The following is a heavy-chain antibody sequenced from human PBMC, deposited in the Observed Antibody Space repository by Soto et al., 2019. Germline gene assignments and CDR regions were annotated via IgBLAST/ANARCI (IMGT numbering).Heavy chain of an antibody. Sequence: EVQLVESGGGLVQPEGSLRLSCEASGFTFSDHSMNWVRQAPGKGLEWISYISSSASTIKYADSVEGRFTISRDNAKSSLYLQMKSLRAEDTAVYYCARDWTDCSGGSCHYYYFMDVWGKGTTVTVSS. V-gene: IGHV3-48*01. CDR1: GFTFSDHS. D-gene: IGHD2-15*01. CDR3: ARDWTDCSGGSCHYYYFMDV. J-gene: IGHJ6*03. CDR2: ISSSASTI.